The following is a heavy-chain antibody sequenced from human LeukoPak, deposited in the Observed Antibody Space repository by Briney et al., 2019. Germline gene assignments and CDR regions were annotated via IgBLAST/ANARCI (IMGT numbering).Heavy chain of an antibody. CDR2: IYSGGAA. CDR3: ARDQVS. V-gene: IGHV3-53*01. Sequence: GGSLRLSCAASGFTVSSNYMSWVRQPPGKGLEWVSVIYSGGAAYYADSVKGRFTISRDNSKNTLYLQMNSLRAEDTAVYYCARDQVSWGQGTLVTVSS. CDR1: GFTVSSNY. J-gene: IGHJ5*02. D-gene: IGHD1-14*01.